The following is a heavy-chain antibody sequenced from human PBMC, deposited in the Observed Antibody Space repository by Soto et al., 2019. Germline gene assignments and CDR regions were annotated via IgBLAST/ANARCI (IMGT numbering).Heavy chain of an antibody. V-gene: IGHV3-74*01. CDR2: ISGDGVIT. J-gene: IGHJ4*02. CDR3: AREYYGLLTGYYTDY. Sequence: EVQLVESGGDLVQRGGSLRLSCAASGFPFSSSWMHWVRHTPGKRLDWVARISGDGVITYYADSVTGRFTVSRDNAKNTLSLQISVLRAEDTAVYYCAREYYGLLTGYYTDYWGQGTLVSVSS. CDR1: GFPFSSSW. D-gene: IGHD3-9*01.